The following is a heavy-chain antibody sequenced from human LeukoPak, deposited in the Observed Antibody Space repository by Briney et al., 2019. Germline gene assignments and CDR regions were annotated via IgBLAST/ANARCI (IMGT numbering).Heavy chain of an antibody. CDR3: ARVTTFGELSAYYYYYMDV. CDR1: GGSISSGSYY. Sequence: TSETLSLTCTVSGGSISSGSYYWSWIRQPAGKGLEWIGRIYTSGSTNYNPSLKSRVTISVDTSKNQFSLKLSSVTAADTAVYYCARVTTFGELSAYYYYYMDVWGKGTTVTISS. CDR2: IYTSGST. V-gene: IGHV4-61*02. D-gene: IGHD3-10*02. J-gene: IGHJ6*03.